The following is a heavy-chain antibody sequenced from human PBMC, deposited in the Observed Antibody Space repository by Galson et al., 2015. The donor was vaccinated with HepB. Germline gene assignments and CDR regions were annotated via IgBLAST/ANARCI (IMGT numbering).Heavy chain of an antibody. V-gene: IGHV1-2*06. CDR3: ASVTMVRGVIIIEGDAFDI. CDR2: INPNSGGT. D-gene: IGHD3-10*01. CDR1: GYTFTGYY. Sequence: SVKVSCKASGYTFTGYYMHWVRQAPGQGLEWMGRINPNSGGTNYAQKFQGRVTMTRDTSISTAYMELSRLRSDDTAVYYCASVTMVRGVIIIEGDAFDIWGQGTMATVSS. J-gene: IGHJ3*02.